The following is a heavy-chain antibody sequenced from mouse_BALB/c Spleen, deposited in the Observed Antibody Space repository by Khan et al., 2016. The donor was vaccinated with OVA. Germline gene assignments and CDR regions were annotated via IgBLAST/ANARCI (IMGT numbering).Heavy chain of an antibody. CDR2: INPSNGGT. J-gene: IGHJ3*01. CDR1: GYTFTSYY. D-gene: IGHD2-2*01. Sequence: QVQLQQSGAELVKPGASVKLSCKTSGYTFTSYYMYWVKQRPGQGLEWIGEINPSNGGTNFNEKFKSKATLTVDKSSSTAYMQLSSLTSEDSAVYYCTRSGYGSFVYWSQGTLVTVSA. CDR3: TRSGYGSFVY. V-gene: IGHV1S81*02.